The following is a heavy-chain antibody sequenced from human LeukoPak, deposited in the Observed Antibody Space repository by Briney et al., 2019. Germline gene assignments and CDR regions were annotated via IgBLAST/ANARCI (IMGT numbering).Heavy chain of an antibody. CDR2: ISSSSSYI. D-gene: IGHD3-22*01. J-gene: IGHJ6*02. CDR3: ARDRGYYYDSSGYYSSYGMDV. CDR1: GFTFSSYS. Sequence: GGSLRLSCAASGFTFSSYSMNWVRQAPGKGLEWVSSISSSSSYIYYADSVKGRFTISRDNSKNTLYLQMNSLRAEDTAVYYCARDRGYYYDSSGYYSSYGMDVWGQGTTVTVSS. V-gene: IGHV3-21*01.